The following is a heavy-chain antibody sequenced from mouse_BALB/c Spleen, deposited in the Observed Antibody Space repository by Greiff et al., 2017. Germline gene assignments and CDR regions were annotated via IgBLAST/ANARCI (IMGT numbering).Heavy chain of an antibody. V-gene: IGHV1-7*01. CDR3: ARSGDFAY. CDR1: GYTFTSYW. Sequence: QVQLQQSGAELAKPGASVKMSCKASGYTFTSYWMHWVKQRPGQGLEWIGYINPSTGYTEYNQKFKDKATLTADKSSSTAYMQLSSLTSEDSAVYCCARSGDFAYWGQGTLVTVSA. CDR2: INPSTGYT. J-gene: IGHJ3*01.